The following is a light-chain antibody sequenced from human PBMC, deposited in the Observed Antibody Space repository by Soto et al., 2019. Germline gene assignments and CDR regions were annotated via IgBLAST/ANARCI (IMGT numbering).Light chain of an antibody. CDR2: GAS. Sequence: ENVLTQSPGILSLSPGERATVSCRASQSVSSNYLAWYQQKPGQAPRLLVYGASSRATGIPDRFRGSGSGTDFILTISRLEPEDFAVYYCHQYGSSPQTFGQGTKVEI. CDR3: HQYGSSPQT. V-gene: IGKV3-20*01. CDR1: QSVSSNY. J-gene: IGKJ1*01.